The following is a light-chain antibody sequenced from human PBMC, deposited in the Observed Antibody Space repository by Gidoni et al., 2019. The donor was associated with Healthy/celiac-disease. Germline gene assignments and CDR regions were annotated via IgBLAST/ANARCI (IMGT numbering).Light chain of an antibody. Sequence: QSALTQPPSASGSPGQSVPISCPGPSSDVGGYNYVSGYHQHHGKAPKLMIDEVSKRPSGVPDRFSGSKSGNTASRTVSGLQAEDEADYYCSSYAGSNNWVFGGGTKLTVL. CDR3: SSYAGSNNWV. J-gene: IGLJ3*02. CDR1: SSDVGGYNY. V-gene: IGLV2-8*01. CDR2: EVS.